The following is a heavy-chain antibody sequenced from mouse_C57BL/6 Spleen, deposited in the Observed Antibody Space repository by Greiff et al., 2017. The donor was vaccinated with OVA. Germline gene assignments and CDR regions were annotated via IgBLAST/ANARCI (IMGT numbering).Heavy chain of an antibody. CDR1: GFSLTSYG. D-gene: IGHD1-1*01. CDR2: IWSGGST. J-gene: IGHJ4*01. CDR3: ARNCAVVARNAMDY. V-gene: IGHV2-2*01. Sequence: VKLMESGPGLVQPSQSLSITCTVSGFSLTSYGVHWVRQSPGKGLEWLGVIWSGGSTDYNAAFISRLSISKDNSKSQVFFKMNSLQADDTAIYYCARNCAVVARNAMDYWGQGTSVTVSS.